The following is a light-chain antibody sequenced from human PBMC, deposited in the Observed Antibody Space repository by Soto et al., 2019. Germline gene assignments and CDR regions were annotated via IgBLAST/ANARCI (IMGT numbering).Light chain of an antibody. CDR1: QSSSKW. J-gene: IGKJ2*01. CDR2: DAS. V-gene: IGKV1-5*01. Sequence: DIPMTQSPSTLSASVGDRVTITCRASQSSSKWVAWYQQKPGKAPKILISDASSLESGVPSRFSGSGSGTEFTLTISSLQPDDFATYYCQQYDRYSYSFGQGTKLEIK. CDR3: QQYDRYSYS.